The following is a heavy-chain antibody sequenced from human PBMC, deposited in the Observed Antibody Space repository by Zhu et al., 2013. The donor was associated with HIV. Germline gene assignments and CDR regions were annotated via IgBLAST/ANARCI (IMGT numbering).Heavy chain of an antibody. CDR2: INHSGST. CDR3: ARDPLDCSGGSCYFDAFDI. J-gene: IGHJ3*02. Sequence: QVQLQQWGAGLLKPSETLSLTCAVYGGSFSGYYWSWIRQPPGKGLEWIGEINHSGSTNYNPSLKSRVTISVDTSKNQFSLKLSSVTAADTAVYYCARDPLDCSGGSCYFDAFDIWGQGTMVTGLF. D-gene: IGHD2-15*01. CDR1: GGSFSGYY. V-gene: IGHV4-34*01.